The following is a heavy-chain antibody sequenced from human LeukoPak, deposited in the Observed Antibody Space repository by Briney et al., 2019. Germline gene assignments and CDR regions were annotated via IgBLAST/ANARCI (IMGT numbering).Heavy chain of an antibody. V-gene: IGHV3-30*18. J-gene: IGHJ4*02. D-gene: IGHD1-26*01. CDR1: GFTFSSYG. Sequence: GRSLRLSCAASGFTFSSYGMHWVRQAPGKGLEWVAVISYDGSNKYYADSVKGRLTISRDNSKNTLYLQMNSLRAEDTAVYYCAKDHEGATKDPNFDYWGQGTLVTVSS. CDR3: AKDHEGATKDPNFDY. CDR2: ISYDGSNK.